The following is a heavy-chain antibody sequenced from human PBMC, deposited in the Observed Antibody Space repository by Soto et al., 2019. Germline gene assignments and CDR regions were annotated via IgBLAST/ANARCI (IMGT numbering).Heavy chain of an antibody. J-gene: IGHJ6*02. CDR1: GGTFSSYA. Sequence: QVQLVQSGAEVKKPGSSVKVSCKASGGTFSSYAISWVRQAPGQGLEWMGGIIPIYGTANYAQKLQGRVTIAADESTSTAYMELSSLRSEDTAVYYCAKGIAAAGPGSYYYYYYGMDVWGQGTTVTVSS. CDR3: AKGIAAAGPGSYYYYYYGMDV. CDR2: IIPIYGTA. D-gene: IGHD6-13*01. V-gene: IGHV1-69*01.